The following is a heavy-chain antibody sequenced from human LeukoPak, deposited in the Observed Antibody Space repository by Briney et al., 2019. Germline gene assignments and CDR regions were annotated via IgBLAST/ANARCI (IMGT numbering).Heavy chain of an antibody. CDR3: ATTEPGQCSGTSCYYTFDY. CDR2: YDPEDGET. D-gene: IGHD2-2*01. Sequence: ASVQVSCKVSGYSLTELSMHWVRQAPGKGLEWMGGYDPEDGETIYAQKFQGRVTMTEDTSTDTAYMELSSLRSEDTAVYYCATTEPGQCSGTSCYYTFDYWGQGTLVTVSS. J-gene: IGHJ4*02. V-gene: IGHV1-24*01. CDR1: GYSLTELS.